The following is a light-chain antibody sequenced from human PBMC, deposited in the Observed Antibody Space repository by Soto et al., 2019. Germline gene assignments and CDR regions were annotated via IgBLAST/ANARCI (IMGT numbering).Light chain of an antibody. V-gene: IGKV3-15*01. CDR3: QQYNYWPRT. CDR1: QSVSSN. Sequence: EIVMTQSPATLSVSPGERATLSCRASQSVSSNLAWYQQKPGQAPRLLIHGASTRATGIPARFSGSGSGTEFTLTISSLQSEDFAVYYCQQYNYWPRTFGQGTKVEIK. CDR2: GAS. J-gene: IGKJ1*01.